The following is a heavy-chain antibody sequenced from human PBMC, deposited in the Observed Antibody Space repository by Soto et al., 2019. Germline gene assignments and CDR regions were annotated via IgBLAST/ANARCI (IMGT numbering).Heavy chain of an antibody. J-gene: IGHJ4*02. D-gene: IGHD2-8*01. Sequence: PGGPLRLACATSGFTFISYPIHWVRQAPGKGPVWVSRITEDGSGTTYADSVKGRFTVTRDNAKNTMYLQMSGLGAEDTAVYHCVRGTNGWRGMDYWGQGTLVTVSS. CDR2: ITEDGSGT. V-gene: IGHV3-74*01. CDR1: GFTFISYP. CDR3: VRGTNGWRGMDY.